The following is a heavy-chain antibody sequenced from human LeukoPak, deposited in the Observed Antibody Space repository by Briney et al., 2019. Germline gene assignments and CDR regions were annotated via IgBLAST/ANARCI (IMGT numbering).Heavy chain of an antibody. CDR2: INWNGGST. CDR1: GFTFDDYG. J-gene: IGHJ4*02. Sequence: GGSLRLSCAASGFTFDDYGMSWVRQAPGKGLEWVSGINWNGGSTGYADSVKGRFTISRDNAKNSLYLQMNSLRAEDTALYYCARGPNTVTHYDSADYYFDYWGQGTLVTVSS. CDR3: ARGPNTVTHYDSADYYFDY. D-gene: IGHD3-16*01. V-gene: IGHV3-20*04.